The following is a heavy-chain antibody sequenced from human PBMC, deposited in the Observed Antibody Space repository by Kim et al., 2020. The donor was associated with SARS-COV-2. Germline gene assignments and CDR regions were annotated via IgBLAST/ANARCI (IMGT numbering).Heavy chain of an antibody. Sequence: SETLSLTCTVSGGSIKYYWGWIGQPPGKGLEWIGSMYYSGSPYYSPALKSRVTLSVDTSKNEISLKLSSVTAADTAVYYCARHAKDDLWSRDYQGMEVWG. CDR3: ARHAKDDLWSRDYQGMEV. CDR2: MYYSGSP. CDR1: GGSIKYY. J-gene: IGHJ6*01. V-gene: IGHV4-39*01. D-gene: IGHD3-3*01.